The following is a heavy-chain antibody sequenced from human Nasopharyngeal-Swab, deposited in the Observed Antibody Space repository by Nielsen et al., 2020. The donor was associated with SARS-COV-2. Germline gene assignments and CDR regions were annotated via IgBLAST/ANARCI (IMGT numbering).Heavy chain of an antibody. CDR3: ARVVDIVATIGSFDI. Sequence: SVKVSCKASGGTFSSYAISWVRQAPGQGLEWMGGIIPIFGTANYARKFQGRVTITADESTSTAYMELSSLRSEDTAVYYCARVVDIVATIGSFDIWGQGTMVTVSS. D-gene: IGHD5-12*01. CDR2: IIPIFGTA. V-gene: IGHV1-69*13. J-gene: IGHJ3*02. CDR1: GGTFSSYA.